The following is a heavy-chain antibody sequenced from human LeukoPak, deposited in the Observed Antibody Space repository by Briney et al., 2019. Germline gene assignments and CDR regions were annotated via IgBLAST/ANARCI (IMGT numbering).Heavy chain of an antibody. V-gene: IGHV3-7*01. J-gene: IGHJ4*02. CDR3: ARDLSAADY. CDR1: GVTFSSYW. CDR2: IKQDGSEK. Sequence: GGSLRLSCAASGVTFSSYWMSWVRQAPGKGLEWVANIKQDGSEKYYVDSVRGRFTISRDNAKNSLYLQMNSLRAEDTAVYYCARDLSAADYWGQGTLVTVSS. D-gene: IGHD2/OR15-2a*01.